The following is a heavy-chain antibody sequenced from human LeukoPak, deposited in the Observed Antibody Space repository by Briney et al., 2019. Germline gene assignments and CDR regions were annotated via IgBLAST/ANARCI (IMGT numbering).Heavy chain of an antibody. CDR1: GFTFTSSA. Sequence: SLKVSCKASGFTFTSSAVQWVRQARGQRLEWIGWIVVGSGNTNYAQKFQERVTITRDMSTSTAYMELSSLRSEDTAVYYCAADRGYSYATDYWGEGTLVTVSS. CDR2: IVVGSGNT. CDR3: AADRGYSYATDY. J-gene: IGHJ4*01. D-gene: IGHD5-18*01. V-gene: IGHV1-58*01.